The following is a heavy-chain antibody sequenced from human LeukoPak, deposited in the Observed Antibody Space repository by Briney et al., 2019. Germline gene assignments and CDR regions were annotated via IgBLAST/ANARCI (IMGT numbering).Heavy chain of an antibody. V-gene: IGHV3-30*03. CDR3: ARDRVAYNMDV. CDR1: GFTFGSYV. CDR2: ISYDGTNK. D-gene: IGHD1-1*01. Sequence: GGSLRLSCAASGFTFGSYVMHWVRQAPGKGLEWVAVISYDGTNKDYADSVKGRFTISRDNYKNTLYLQMDSLRAEDTAVYYCARDRVAYNMDVWGQGTTVTVSS. J-gene: IGHJ6*02.